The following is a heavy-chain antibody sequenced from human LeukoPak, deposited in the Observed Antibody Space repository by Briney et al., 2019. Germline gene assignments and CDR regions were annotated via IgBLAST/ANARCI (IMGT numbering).Heavy chain of an antibody. J-gene: IGHJ5*02. CDR1: GYSISSGYY. D-gene: IGHD2-15*01. CDR2: IYHSGST. Sequence: PSETLSLTCAVSGYSISSGYYWGWIRQPPGKGLEGIGSIYHSGSTYYNPSLKSRVTISVDTSKNQFSLKLSSVTAADTAAYYCARVKRISNWFDPWGQGTLVTVSS. V-gene: IGHV4-38-2*01. CDR3: ARVKRISNWFDP.